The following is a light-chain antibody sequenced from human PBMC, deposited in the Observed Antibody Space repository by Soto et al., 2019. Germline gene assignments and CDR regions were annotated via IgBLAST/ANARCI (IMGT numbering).Light chain of an antibody. CDR1: QGISSY. CDR2: AAS. J-gene: IGKJ5*01. V-gene: IGKV1-9*01. Sequence: QLTQSPSFLSASVGDRVTITCRASQGISSYLAWYQQKPGKAPKLLIYAASTLQSGVPLRFSGSGSGTSFTLTISSLQPEDFATYYCQQLLSYPITFGQGTRLEIK. CDR3: QQLLSYPIT.